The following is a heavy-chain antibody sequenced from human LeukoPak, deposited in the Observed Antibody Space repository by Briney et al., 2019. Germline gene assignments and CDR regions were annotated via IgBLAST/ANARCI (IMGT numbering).Heavy chain of an antibody. Sequence: SVKVSCKASGGTFSTYAVNWVRQAPGQRLEWMGGIVPLFGTANYAQKFQGRVTITTDESTSTAYMELSSLRSEDTAIYYCARVFARGGEISGSYYYYWGQGTLVTVSS. D-gene: IGHD1-26*01. J-gene: IGHJ4*02. CDR3: ARVFARGGEISGSYYYY. CDR1: GGTFSTYA. CDR2: IVPLFGTA. V-gene: IGHV1-69*05.